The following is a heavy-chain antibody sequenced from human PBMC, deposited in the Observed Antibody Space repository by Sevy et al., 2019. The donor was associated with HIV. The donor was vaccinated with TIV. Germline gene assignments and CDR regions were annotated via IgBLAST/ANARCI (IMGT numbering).Heavy chain of an antibody. CDR3: ARGVQTYDAFDI. V-gene: IGHV3-21*05. CDR2: ISGISNYI. J-gene: IGHJ3*02. Sequence: GGSLRLSCAASGFTFSSYEMNWVRQAPGKGLEWVSYISGISNYIYYADSVKGRFTISRDNAKNSLYLQMNSLRAEDTAIYYCARGVQTYDAFDIWGQGTMVTVSS. D-gene: IGHD6-6*01. CDR1: GFTFSSYE.